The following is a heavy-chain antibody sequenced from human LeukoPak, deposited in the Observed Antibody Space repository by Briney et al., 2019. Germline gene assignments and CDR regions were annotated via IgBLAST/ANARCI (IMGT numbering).Heavy chain of an antibody. Sequence: GGSLRLSCAASGFTFSSYSMNWVRQAPGKGLEWVSSISSSSSYIYYADSVKGRFTISRDNAKNSLYLQMNSLRAEDTAVYCCARGGARGVADDAFDIWGQGTMVTVSS. J-gene: IGHJ3*02. CDR3: ARGGARGVADDAFDI. CDR1: GFTFSSYS. D-gene: IGHD3-10*01. V-gene: IGHV3-21*01. CDR2: ISSSSSYI.